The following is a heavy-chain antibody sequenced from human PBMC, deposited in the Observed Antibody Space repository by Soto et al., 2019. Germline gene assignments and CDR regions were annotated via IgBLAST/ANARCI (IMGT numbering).Heavy chain of an antibody. CDR2: INHSGST. D-gene: IGHD3-3*01. CDR1: GGSSSGYY. Sequence: SETLSLTCAVYGGSSSGYYWSWIRQPPGKGLEWIGEINHSGSTNYNPSLKSRVTISVDTSKNQFSLKLSSVTAADTAVYYCARGVADYDFWSGYPPHLYYYYGMDVWGQGTTVTVSS. V-gene: IGHV4-34*01. CDR3: ARGVADYDFWSGYPPHLYYYYGMDV. J-gene: IGHJ6*02.